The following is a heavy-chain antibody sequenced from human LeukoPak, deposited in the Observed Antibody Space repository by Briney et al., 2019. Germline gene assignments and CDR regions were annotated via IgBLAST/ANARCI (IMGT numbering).Heavy chain of an antibody. CDR1: GFTFSSYA. Sequence: GGSLRLSCAASGFTFSSYAMSWVRQAPGKGLEWVSAISGSGGSTYYADSVKGRFTISRDNSKNTLYLQMNSLRAEDTAVYYCAKDLTRYSGSYSAFDIWGQGTMVTVSS. CDR2: ISGSGGST. V-gene: IGHV3-23*01. D-gene: IGHD1-26*01. J-gene: IGHJ3*02. CDR3: AKDLTRYSGSYSAFDI.